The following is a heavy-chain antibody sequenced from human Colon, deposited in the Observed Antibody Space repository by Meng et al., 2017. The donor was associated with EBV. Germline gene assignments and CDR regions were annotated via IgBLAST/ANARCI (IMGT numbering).Heavy chain of an antibody. CDR3: VRGDGSGSGNWFDP. J-gene: IGHJ5*02. D-gene: IGHD3-10*01. Sequence: QGQLQHWGAGLLTPSETPVLTCAVYGWSFSGYYWRWLRPPPGKGLEWIGEINHSGSTHYNPSLTSRLTISVDTSKNQFSLKLSSVTAADTAVYYCVRGDGSGSGNWFDPWGQGTLVTVSS. CDR1: GWSFSGYY. V-gene: IGHV4-34*01. CDR2: INHSGST.